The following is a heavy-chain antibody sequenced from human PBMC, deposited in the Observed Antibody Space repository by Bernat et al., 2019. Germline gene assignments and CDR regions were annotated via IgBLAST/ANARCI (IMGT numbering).Heavy chain of an antibody. J-gene: IGHJ4*02. D-gene: IGHD3-16*01. Sequence: VQLVESGGGLVQPGGSLRLSCAASGFTFSSYDMHWVRQGIGKGLEWVSGIGTLSDTFYPGSVKGRFTISRENAKNSLYLQMNNLRAEDTAVYYCARDWGGPRPGPDRPLDYWGQGVLVAVSS. CDR1: GFTFSSYD. CDR3: ARDWGGPRPGPDRPLDY. CDR2: IGTLSDT. V-gene: IGHV3-13*01.